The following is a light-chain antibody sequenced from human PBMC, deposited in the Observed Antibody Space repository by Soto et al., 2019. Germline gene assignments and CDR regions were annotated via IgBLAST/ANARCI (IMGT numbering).Light chain of an antibody. J-gene: IGKJ2*01. CDR2: GAS. CDR3: QQYHNWPPQYT. Sequence: EIMMTQSPATLSVCPGERATLSCRASQTVARNLAWYQQKPGQAPRLLIHGASTRATGVSARFSGSGSGTEFTLTISSLQSEDFAVYYCQQYHNWPPQYTFGQGTKLQIK. V-gene: IGKV3-15*01. CDR1: QTVARN.